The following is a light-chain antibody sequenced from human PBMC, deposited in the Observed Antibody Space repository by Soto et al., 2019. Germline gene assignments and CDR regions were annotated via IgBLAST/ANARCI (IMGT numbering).Light chain of an antibody. J-gene: IGKJ1*01. CDR1: QDISNY. V-gene: IGKV1-33*01. CDR2: AAS. CDR3: QQYYSFPWT. Sequence: DIQMTQSPSSLSASVGDRATITCQASQDISNYLNWYQQKPGKAPELLIYAASTLQSGVPSRFSGSGSGTDFTLTISCLQSEDFATYYCQQYYSFPWTFGQGTKVDIK.